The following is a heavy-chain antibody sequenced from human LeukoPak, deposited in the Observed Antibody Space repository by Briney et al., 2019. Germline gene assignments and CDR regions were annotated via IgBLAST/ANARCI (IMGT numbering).Heavy chain of an antibody. CDR2: INPNSGGT. J-gene: IGHJ4*02. V-gene: IGHV1-2*02. D-gene: IGHD3-10*01. CDR3: ARLYYYGSGIYDY. CDR1: GYTFTDYY. Sequence: ASVKVSCKASGYTFTDYYMHWVRQAPGQGLEWMGWINPNSGGTNYAQKFQGRVTMTRDTSISTAYMELSRLRSDDTAVYYCARLYYYGSGIYDYWGQGTLVTVSS.